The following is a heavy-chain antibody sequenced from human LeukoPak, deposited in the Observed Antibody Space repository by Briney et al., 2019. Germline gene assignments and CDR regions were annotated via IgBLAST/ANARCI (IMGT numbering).Heavy chain of an antibody. V-gene: IGHV4-39*07. CDR2: LSHSGSS. D-gene: IGHD3-10*01. Sequence: SETLSLTCTVSGGSISGSRYYWGWIRQPPGKGLEWIGTLSHSGSSYYNPSLKSRVTISVDTSKNQFSLNLSSVTAADTAVFYCAISWFGEYGGGAFDIWGQGTMVTVSS. J-gene: IGHJ3*02. CDR1: GGSISGSRYY. CDR3: AISWFGEYGGGAFDI.